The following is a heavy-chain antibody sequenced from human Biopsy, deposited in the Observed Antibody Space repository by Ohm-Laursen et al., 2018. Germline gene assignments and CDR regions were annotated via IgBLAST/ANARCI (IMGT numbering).Heavy chain of an antibody. J-gene: IGHJ2*01. CDR2: IYFTGRT. V-gene: IGHV4-59*12. D-gene: IGHD5-24*01. Sequence: SETLSFTCTVSGGPIDSYYWSWIRQPPGKALEWIGYIYFTGRTSYNPSLKSRVTMSVNTSKKQFSLRLSFVTAADTAVYYCASAGYNPDWNFDLWGRGTRVTVSS. CDR1: GGPIDSYY. CDR3: ASAGYNPDWNFDL.